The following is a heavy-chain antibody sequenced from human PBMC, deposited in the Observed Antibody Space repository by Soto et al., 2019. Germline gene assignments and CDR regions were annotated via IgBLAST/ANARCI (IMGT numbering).Heavy chain of an antibody. V-gene: IGHV1-69*13. CDR2: IIPMFGTA. CDR1: GGTFSSYA. J-gene: IGHJ6*02. CDR3: ARCSGGSCYYYYYGMDV. D-gene: IGHD2-15*01. Sequence: SVKVSCKASGGTFSSYAISWVRQAPGQGLEWMGGIIPMFGTANYAQKFQARVTITADESTSTAYMELSSLRSEDTAVYYCARCSGGSCYYYYYGMDVWGQGTTVTVSS.